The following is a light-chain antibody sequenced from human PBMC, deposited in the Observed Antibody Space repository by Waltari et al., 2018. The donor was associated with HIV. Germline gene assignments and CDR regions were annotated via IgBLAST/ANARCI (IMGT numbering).Light chain of an antibody. CDR2: MLS. CDR3: SSYSTITSLYV. V-gene: IGLV2-14*01. J-gene: IGLJ1*01. CDR1: VVDSGPEIY. Sequence: QSALAQPASVSGSPGQSITISCAWAVVDSGPEIYVSWYQHHPGRAARLIIYMLSRRPAVVSDRVSGSRSDMSATLPISGLQSGDEAHYYCSSYSTITSLYVFGTGTKVTVL.